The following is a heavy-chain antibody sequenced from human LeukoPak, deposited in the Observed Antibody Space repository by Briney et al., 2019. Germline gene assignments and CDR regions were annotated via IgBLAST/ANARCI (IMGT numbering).Heavy chain of an antibody. D-gene: IGHD3-16*01. CDR1: GFTFSDYT. V-gene: IGHV3-23*01. J-gene: IGHJ4*02. CDR2: ISGSGGST. CDR3: AKDLVLMIPSN. Sequence: GGSLRLSCAASGFTFSDYTMSWVRQAPGKGLEWVSAISGSGGSTYYADSVKGRFTISRDNSKNTLYLQMNSLRAEDTAVYYCAKDLVLMIPSNWGQGTLVTVSS.